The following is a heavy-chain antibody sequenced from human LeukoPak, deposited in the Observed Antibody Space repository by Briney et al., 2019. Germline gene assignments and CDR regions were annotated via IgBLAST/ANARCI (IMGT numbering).Heavy chain of an antibody. D-gene: IGHD3-9*01. CDR2: INSDGSST. CDR3: GRELDWLPTLDY. J-gene: IGHJ4*02. CDR1: GFTFSNYW. V-gene: IGHV3-74*01. Sequence: GGSLRLSCAASGFTFSNYWMHWVRQAPGKGLVWVSRINSDGSSTRCADSVKGRFTISRDNAKNTLYLQMNSLRAEDTAVYYCGRELDWLPTLDYWGQGTLVTVSS.